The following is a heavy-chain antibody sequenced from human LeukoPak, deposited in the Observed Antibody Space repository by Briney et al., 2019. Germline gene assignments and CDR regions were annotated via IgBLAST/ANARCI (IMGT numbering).Heavy chain of an antibody. V-gene: IGHV1-69*04. CDR3: AREVGGYLQYNWFDP. CDR1: GGTFSSYA. D-gene: IGHD3-16*01. Sequence: SVTVSCKASGGTFSSYAISWVRQAPGQGLEWMGRIIPIFGIANYAQKFQGRVTITADKSTSTAYMELSSLRSEDTAVYYCAREVGGYLQYNWFDPWGQGTLVTVSS. J-gene: IGHJ5*02. CDR2: IIPIFGIA.